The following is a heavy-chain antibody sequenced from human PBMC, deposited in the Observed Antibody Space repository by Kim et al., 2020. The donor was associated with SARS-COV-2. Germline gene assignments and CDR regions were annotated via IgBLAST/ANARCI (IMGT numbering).Heavy chain of an antibody. J-gene: IGHJ4*02. CDR2: IYHSGST. D-gene: IGHD2-15*01. Sequence: SETLSLTCTVSGYSISSGYYWGWIRQPPGKGLEWIGSIYHSGSTYYNPSLKSRVTISVDTSKNQFSLKLSSVTAADTAVYYCANIVVVVAAIYYFDYWGQGTLVTVSS. CDR3: ANIVVVVAAIYYFDY. CDR1: GYSISSGYY. V-gene: IGHV4-38-2*02.